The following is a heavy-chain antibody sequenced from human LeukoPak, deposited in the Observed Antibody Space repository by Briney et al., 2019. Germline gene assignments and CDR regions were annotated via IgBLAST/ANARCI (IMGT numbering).Heavy chain of an antibody. D-gene: IGHD3-16*01. J-gene: IGHJ4*02. Sequence: PGGSLRLSCAASGSTFSTSTMNWVRQAPGKGLEWVSSIGRSSRDKYYVDSIRGRFTISRDNANNSLYLQMNSLRAEDTAVYYCAKAYRSVDSWGQGTLVTVSS. V-gene: IGHV3-21*04. CDR1: GSTFSTST. CDR3: AKAYRSVDS. CDR2: IGRSSRDK.